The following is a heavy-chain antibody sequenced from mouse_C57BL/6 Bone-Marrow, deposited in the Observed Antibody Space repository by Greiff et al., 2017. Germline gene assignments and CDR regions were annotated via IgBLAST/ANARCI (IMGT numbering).Heavy chain of an antibody. CDR1: GFNITDDY. J-gene: IGHJ2*01. Sequence: VQLKESGAELVRPGASVKLSCTASGFNITDDYMHWVKQRPEQGLEWIGWIDPENGDTEYDSKFQGKATLTADTSSNTAYLQLRSLTSEDTADDYCTSGLDSRLGYWGQGTTLTVSS. D-gene: IGHD3-1*01. CDR2: IDPENGDT. CDR3: TSGLDSRLGY. V-gene: IGHV14-4*01.